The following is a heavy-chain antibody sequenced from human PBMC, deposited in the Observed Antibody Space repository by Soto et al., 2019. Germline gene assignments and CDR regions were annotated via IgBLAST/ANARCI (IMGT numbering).Heavy chain of an antibody. Sequence: QVQVVESGGGVVQPGRSLRLSCAASGISISIYGMHWVRQAPGKGLEWVAVIPHDGSNEYYADSVKGRFTISRDNSKNTVYLLMNTLRPEDTAVYYCAKDYWGSWYFDLWGRGTLVTVSS. J-gene: IGHJ2*01. V-gene: IGHV3-30*18. CDR1: GISISIYG. CDR3: AKDYWGSWYFDL. D-gene: IGHD7-27*01. CDR2: IPHDGSNE.